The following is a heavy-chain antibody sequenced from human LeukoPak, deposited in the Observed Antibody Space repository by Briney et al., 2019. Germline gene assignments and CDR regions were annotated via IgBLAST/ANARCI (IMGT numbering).Heavy chain of an antibody. V-gene: IGHV4-38-2*02. J-gene: IGHJ4*02. CDR1: GYSISSDYY. D-gene: IGHD1-1*01. CDR2: IHHSGST. CDR3: ARDRGTWNDDGFDY. Sequence: SETLSLTCTVSGYSISSDYYWGWIRQPPGKGLEWIGSIHHSGSTNYNPSLKSRVTMSVDTSKNQFSLKLSSVTAADTAVYYCARDRGTWNDDGFDYWGQGTLVTVSS.